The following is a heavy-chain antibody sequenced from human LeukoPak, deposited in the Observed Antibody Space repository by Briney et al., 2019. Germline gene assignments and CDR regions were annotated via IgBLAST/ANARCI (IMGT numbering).Heavy chain of an antibody. CDR3: ARDRGSSRWYEALDY. CDR1: GFTFSNYG. J-gene: IGHJ4*02. V-gene: IGHV3-33*01. D-gene: IGHD6-13*01. CDR2: IWYDGSNK. Sequence: GGSLRLSCAASGFTFSNYGMHWVRQAPGKGLEWVAVIWYDGSNKYYADSVGRFTISRDNSKNTLYLQMNSLRAEDTAVYYCARDRGSSRWYEALDYWGQGTLVTVSS.